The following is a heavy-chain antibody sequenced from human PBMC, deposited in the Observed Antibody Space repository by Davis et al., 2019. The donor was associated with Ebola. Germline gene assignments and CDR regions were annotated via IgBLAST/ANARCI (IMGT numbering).Heavy chain of an antibody. CDR2: IHDSGAT. CDR3: ARYCFGDCQGAFDI. CDR1: GGPFSGYY. Sequence: MPGGSLRLSCAVSGGPFSGYYWSWIRQPPGKGLEWIGEIHDSGATHSNPSLTSRVTISLDTSKNQLSLKLTSVTAADTAVYYCARYCFGDCQGAFDIWGPGTMVTVST. D-gene: IGHD2-21*02. J-gene: IGHJ3*02. V-gene: IGHV4-34*01.